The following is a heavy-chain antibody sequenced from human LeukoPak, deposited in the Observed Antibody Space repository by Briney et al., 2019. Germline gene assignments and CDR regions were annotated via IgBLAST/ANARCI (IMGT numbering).Heavy chain of an antibody. CDR2: INHSGST. CDR3: ASLGRGSSTR. V-gene: IGHV4-34*01. J-gene: IGHJ4*02. Sequence: SETLPLTCAVYGGSFSGYYWSWIRQPPGKGLEWIGEINHSGSTNYNPSLKSRVTISVDTSKNQFSLKLSSVTAADTAVYYCASLGRGSSTRWGQGTLVTVSS. D-gene: IGHD2-2*01. CDR1: GGSFSGYY.